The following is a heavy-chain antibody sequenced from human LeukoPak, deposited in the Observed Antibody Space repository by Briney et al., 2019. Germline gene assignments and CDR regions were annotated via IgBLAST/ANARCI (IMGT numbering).Heavy chain of an antibody. D-gene: IGHD3-3*01. J-gene: IGHJ4*02. Sequence: SETLSLTCTVSGGSISSYYWSWIRQPPGKGLEWIGYIYYSGSTNYNPSLKSRVTISVDTPKNQFSLKLSSVTAADTAVYYCARSDFWSGYYPGIYFDYWGQGTLVTVSS. CDR2: IYYSGST. CDR1: GGSISSYY. CDR3: ARSDFWSGYYPGIYFDY. V-gene: IGHV4-59*08.